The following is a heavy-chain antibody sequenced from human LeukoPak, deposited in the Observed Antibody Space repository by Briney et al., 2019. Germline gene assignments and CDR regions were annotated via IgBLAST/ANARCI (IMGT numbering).Heavy chain of an antibody. CDR1: GGSISSSNW. Sequence: SGTLSLTCAVSGGSISSSNWWSWVRQPPGKGLEWIGEIYHSGSTNYNPSLKSRVTISVDKSKNQFSLKLSSVTAADTAVYYCAREYYYDSSGHFDYWGQGTLVTVPS. V-gene: IGHV4-4*02. CDR2: IYHSGST. CDR3: AREYYYDSSGHFDY. D-gene: IGHD3-22*01. J-gene: IGHJ4*02.